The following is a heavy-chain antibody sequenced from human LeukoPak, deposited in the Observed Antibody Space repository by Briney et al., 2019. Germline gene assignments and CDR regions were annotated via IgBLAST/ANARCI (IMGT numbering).Heavy chain of an antibody. CDR1: GYSISTGYY. V-gene: IGHV4-38-2*02. J-gene: IGHJ3*02. Sequence: SETLSLTCTVSGYSISTGYYWDWIRQPPGKRLEWIGTFYHGGSTYYNPSLKSRVTISVDTSKNQFSLNLTSVTAADTAVYYCAKSNGYGLVDIWGQGTMVTVSS. D-gene: IGHD3-10*01. CDR3: AKSNGYGLVDI. CDR2: FYHGGST.